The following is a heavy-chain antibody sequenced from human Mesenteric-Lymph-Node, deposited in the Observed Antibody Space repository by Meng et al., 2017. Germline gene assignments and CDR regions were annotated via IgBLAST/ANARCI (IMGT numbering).Heavy chain of an antibody. D-gene: IGHD3-9*01. CDR2: ISNDGSIE. Sequence: GESLKISCAASGFTFSSNAMHWVRQAPGKGLEWVAVISNDGSIEYYADSVKGRFTISRDNSRNTLYLQMNNLSNEDTAIYYCAREITSHFELDYWGQGTRVTGSS. J-gene: IGHJ4*02. CDR3: AREITSHFELDY. CDR1: GFTFSSNA. V-gene: IGHV3-30*01.